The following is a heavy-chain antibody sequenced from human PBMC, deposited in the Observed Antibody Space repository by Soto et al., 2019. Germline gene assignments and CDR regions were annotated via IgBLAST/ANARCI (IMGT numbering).Heavy chain of an antibody. CDR2: IYYSGST. V-gene: IGHV4-31*03. D-gene: IGHD3-3*01. CDR3: ARGPRGGYYDFWSGYYFAFDI. CDR1: GGSISSGGYY. Sequence: LSLTCTVSGGSISSGGYYWSWIRQHPGKGLEWIGYIYYSGSTYYNPSLKSRVTISVDTSKNQFSLKLSSVTAADTAVYYCARGPRGGYYDFWSGYYFAFDIWGQGTMVTVSS. J-gene: IGHJ3*02.